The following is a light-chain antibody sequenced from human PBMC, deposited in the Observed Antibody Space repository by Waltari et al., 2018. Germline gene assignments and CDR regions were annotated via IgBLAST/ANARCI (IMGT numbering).Light chain of an antibody. CDR1: ALAKHY. V-gene: IGLV3-25*03. CDR2: KDS. CDR3: QSADSSGTYLV. Sequence: SYELTQPPSVSVSPGQTARITCSADALAKHYGSWYQPKPGQAPVLVIYKDSERPSGIPERFSGSSSGTTVTLTISGVQAEDEADYYCQSADSSGTYLVFGGGTKLTVL. J-gene: IGLJ2*01.